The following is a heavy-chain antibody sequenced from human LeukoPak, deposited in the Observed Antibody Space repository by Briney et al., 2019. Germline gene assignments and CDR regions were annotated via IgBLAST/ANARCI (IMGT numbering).Heavy chain of an antibody. Sequence: SETLSLTCTVSGAPIPYSGPYYWSWIRQPAGKRLEYIGSVYSSGKTYYNPSLQTRVTVSLDRSRNQFSLNLYSSTAADTAVYHCAIHISTTLSHSRFDPWGQGTLVTVSS. CDR3: AIHISTTLSHSRFDP. CDR1: GAPIPYSGPYY. CDR2: VYSSGKT. V-gene: IGHV4-39*07. J-gene: IGHJ5*02. D-gene: IGHD1-1*01.